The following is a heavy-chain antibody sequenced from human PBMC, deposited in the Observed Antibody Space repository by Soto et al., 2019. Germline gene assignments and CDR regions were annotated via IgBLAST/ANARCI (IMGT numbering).Heavy chain of an antibody. CDR3: ARGPQSGDTAMVRSFFDC. CDR2: IFDYGSS. D-gene: IGHD5-18*01. V-gene: IGHV3-53*01. CDR1: GFAVGSNY. J-gene: IGHJ4*02. Sequence: GGSLRLSCAASGFAVGSNYLSWVRQAPGKGPEWVSIIFDYGSSYYADSVKGRFTISRDNSKNTVYLQMNSLRAEDTAVYYCARGPQSGDTAMVRSFFDCWGQGTLVTVSS.